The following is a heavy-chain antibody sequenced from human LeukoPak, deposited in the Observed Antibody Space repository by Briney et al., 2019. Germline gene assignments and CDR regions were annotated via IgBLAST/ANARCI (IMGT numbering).Heavy chain of an antibody. CDR1: GYTLTSYY. D-gene: IGHD6-13*01. Sequence: ASVKVSCKASGYTLTSYYMHWVRQAPGQGLEWMGIINPSGGSTSYAQKFQGRVTMTRDTSTSTVYMELSSLRSEDTAVYYCARGPRIAAAGHLIGYWGQGTLVTVSS. CDR3: ARGPRIAAAGHLIGY. J-gene: IGHJ4*02. CDR2: INPSGGST. V-gene: IGHV1-46*01.